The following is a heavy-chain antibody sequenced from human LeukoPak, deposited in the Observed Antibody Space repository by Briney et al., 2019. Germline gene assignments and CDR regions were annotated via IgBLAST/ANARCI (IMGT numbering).Heavy chain of an antibody. D-gene: IGHD3-3*01. Sequence: ASVKVSCKASGYTFTNYYIHWVRQAPGQGLEWMGIINPSGGSTSYAQKFQGRFTMTRDTSTSTVYMELSSLRSEDTAVYYCARPSTIFESRPFDYWGQGTLVTVSS. CDR1: GYTFTNYY. CDR2: INPSGGST. CDR3: ARPSTIFESRPFDY. J-gene: IGHJ4*02. V-gene: IGHV1-46*01.